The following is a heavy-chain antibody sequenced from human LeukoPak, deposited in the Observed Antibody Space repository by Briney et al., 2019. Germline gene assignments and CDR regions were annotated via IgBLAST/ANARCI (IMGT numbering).Heavy chain of an antibody. Sequence: KSSETLPLTCTVTGGPISSATHYWSWIRQPAGKGLEWIGRIYTAGSTDYNPSLRSRVTISVDTSKNQFSLNLTSVTAADTAVYYCASSKHMAALGLEYWGQGTLVTVSS. CDR2: IYTAGST. V-gene: IGHV4-61*02. CDR3: ASSKHMAALGLEY. CDR1: GGPISSATHY. D-gene: IGHD5-24*01. J-gene: IGHJ4*02.